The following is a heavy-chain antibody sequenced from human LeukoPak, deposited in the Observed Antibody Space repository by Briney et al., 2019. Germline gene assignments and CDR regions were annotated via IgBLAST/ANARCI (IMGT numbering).Heavy chain of an antibody. Sequence: GGSLRLSCAGSGFTFSSYWMSWVRQAPGKGLEWVANIKEDGSEKYYVDSVKGRFTISRDNAKNSLYLQMNSLRAEDTAVYYCARDGSLLLSSTPQHWGQGTLVTVSS. D-gene: IGHD2-2*01. CDR1: GFTFSSYW. V-gene: IGHV3-7*01. CDR2: IKEDGSEK. J-gene: IGHJ1*01. CDR3: ARDGSLLLSSTPQH.